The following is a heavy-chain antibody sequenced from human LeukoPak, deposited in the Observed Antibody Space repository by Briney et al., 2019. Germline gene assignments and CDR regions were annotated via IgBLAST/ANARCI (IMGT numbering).Heavy chain of an antibody. Sequence: GGSLRLSCAASGFTFSSYSMNWVRQAPGKGLEWVGRIKSKTDGGTPEYATPVKGRFTISRDDSKNTLYLQMNSLKTEDTAVCYCTTNTIFGVVIDYYYYYMDVWGKGTTVTVS. CDR1: GFTFSSYS. V-gene: IGHV3-15*01. CDR2: IKSKTDGGTP. CDR3: TTNTIFGVVIDYYYYYMDV. D-gene: IGHD3-3*01. J-gene: IGHJ6*03.